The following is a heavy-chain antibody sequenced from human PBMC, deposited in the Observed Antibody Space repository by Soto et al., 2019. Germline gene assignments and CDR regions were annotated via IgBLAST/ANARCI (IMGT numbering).Heavy chain of an antibody. V-gene: IGHV1-69*12. CDR1: GGTFSSYA. Sequence: QVQLVQSGAEVKKPGSSVKVSCKASGGTFSSYAISWVRQAPGQGLEWMGGIIPIFGTANYAQKFQGRVTITADESTSTAYMELGSLRSEDTAVYYCARGGIVVVVAATHDRPDYGMDVWGQGTTVTVSS. CDR3: ARGGIVVVVAATHDRPDYGMDV. D-gene: IGHD2-15*01. CDR2: IIPIFGTA. J-gene: IGHJ6*02.